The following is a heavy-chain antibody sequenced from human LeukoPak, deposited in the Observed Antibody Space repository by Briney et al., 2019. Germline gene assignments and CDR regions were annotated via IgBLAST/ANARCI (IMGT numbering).Heavy chain of an antibody. CDR3: ARKAYCGADCYYYFDY. V-gene: IGHV4-59*11. CDR2: SHNDGST. CDR1: GGSISGHY. D-gene: IGHD2-21*01. Sequence: PSETLSLTCTVSGGSISGHYWSWIRQPPGMGLEWIGSSHNDGSTKDNPSLKRRVTISLDTSKNQFSLKLTSVTAADTAFYYCARKAYCGADCYYYFDYWGQGILVTVSS. J-gene: IGHJ4*02.